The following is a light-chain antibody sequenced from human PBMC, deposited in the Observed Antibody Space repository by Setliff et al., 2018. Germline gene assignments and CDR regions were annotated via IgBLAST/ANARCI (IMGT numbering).Light chain of an antibody. J-gene: IGLJ1*01. CDR3: SSCAGNYIYV. CDR1: SRDVGGFNF. CDR2: EVS. V-gene: IGLV2-8*01. Sequence: QSALTQPPSASGSPGQSVAISCTGTSRDVGGFNFVSWYQQHPGKAPKLIIYEVSKRPSGVPDRFSGSKSGNTASLTVSGLQAEDEADYYCSSCAGNYIYVFGSGTKVTVL.